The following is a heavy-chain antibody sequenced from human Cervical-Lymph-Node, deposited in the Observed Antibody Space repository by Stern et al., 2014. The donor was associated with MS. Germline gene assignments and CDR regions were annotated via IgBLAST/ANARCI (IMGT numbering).Heavy chain of an antibody. V-gene: IGHV3-74*01. D-gene: IGHD3-16*01. J-gene: IGHJ6*02. CDR3: ARGGFGHALDV. Sequence: EVQLVESGGGLVRPGGSLRLSCAASGFTFSSHWMFWVRQVPGKGLVWVSSSYGDGSNTAYADSVRGRLTITRDNAENTLYLQMNSLTAEDTGIYYCARGGFGHALDVWGQGTTVIVAS. CDR1: GFTFSSHW. CDR2: SYGDGSNT.